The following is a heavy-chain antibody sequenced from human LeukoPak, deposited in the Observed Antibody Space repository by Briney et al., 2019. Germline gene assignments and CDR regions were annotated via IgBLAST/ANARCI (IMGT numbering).Heavy chain of an antibody. CDR2: INHSGST. CDR3: ARAVYVNYYGSGSYWNY. V-gene: IGHV4-34*01. J-gene: IGHJ4*02. CDR1: GGSFSGFY. Sequence: PSETLSLTCAVYGGSFSGFYWSWIRQPPGKGLEWIGEINHSGSTNYNLSLKSRVTISVDTSKKQFSLKLSSVTAADTAVYYCARAVYVNYYGSGSYWNYWGQGTLVTVSS. D-gene: IGHD3-10*01.